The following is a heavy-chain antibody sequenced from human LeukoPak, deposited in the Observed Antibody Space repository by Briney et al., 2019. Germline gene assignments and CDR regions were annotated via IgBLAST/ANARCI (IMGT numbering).Heavy chain of an antibody. Sequence: GESLKISCQASGYTFTTYWIGWVRQMPGKGLECMGIIYPDDSDTTYSPSFQGQVTISADKSFSTAYLQWSSLKASDTAIYYCARLGGDAYYFGSASYPNWYFDLWGRGTLVTVSS. J-gene: IGHJ2*01. CDR3: ARLGGDAYYFGSASYPNWYFDL. CDR1: GYTFTTYW. CDR2: IYPDDSDT. V-gene: IGHV5-51*01. D-gene: IGHD3-10*01.